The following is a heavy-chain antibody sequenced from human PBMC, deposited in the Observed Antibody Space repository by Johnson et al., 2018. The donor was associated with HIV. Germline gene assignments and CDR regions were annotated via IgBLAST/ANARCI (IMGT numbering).Heavy chain of an antibody. D-gene: IGHD3-3*01. V-gene: IGHV3-30*18. CDR1: GFTFSSYG. J-gene: IGHJ3*02. Sequence: QVQLVESGGGVVQPGRSLRLSCAAYGFTFSSYGMHWVRQAPGKGLEWVAVISYDGSNKYYADSVKGRFTISRDNSKNTLYLQMNSLRAEDTAVYYCAKDRDLNYDFWSGSDDAFDIWGQGTMVTVSS. CDR2: ISYDGSNK. CDR3: AKDRDLNYDFWSGSDDAFDI.